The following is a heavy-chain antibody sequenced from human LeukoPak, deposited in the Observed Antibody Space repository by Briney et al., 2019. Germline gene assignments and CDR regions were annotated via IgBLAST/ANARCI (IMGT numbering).Heavy chain of an antibody. CDR2: ISSSSSYI. V-gene: IGHV3-21*01. J-gene: IGHJ4*02. CDR1: GFTFSSYS. D-gene: IGHD4-17*01. CDR3: ARDGASDAARLMTTVTPFDY. Sequence: PGGSLRLSCAASGFTFSSYSMNWVRQAPGKGLEWVSSISSSSSYIYYADSVKGRFTISRDNSKNTLYLQMNSLRAEDTAVYYCARDGASDAARLMTTVTPFDYWGQGTLVTVSS.